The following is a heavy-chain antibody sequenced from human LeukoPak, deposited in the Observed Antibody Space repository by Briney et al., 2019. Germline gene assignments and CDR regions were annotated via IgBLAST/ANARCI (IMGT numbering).Heavy chain of an antibody. J-gene: IGHJ4*02. CDR2: IYYSGST. V-gene: IGHV4-39*01. CDR3: ARLTARLVRL. Sequence: SETLSLTCTVSGGSISSSSYYWGWIRQPPGKGLEWIGSIYYSGSTYYNPSLKSRVTISVDTSKNQFSLKLSSVTAADTAVYYCARLTARLVRLWGPGTLVTVSS. D-gene: IGHD6-19*01. CDR1: GGSISSSSYY.